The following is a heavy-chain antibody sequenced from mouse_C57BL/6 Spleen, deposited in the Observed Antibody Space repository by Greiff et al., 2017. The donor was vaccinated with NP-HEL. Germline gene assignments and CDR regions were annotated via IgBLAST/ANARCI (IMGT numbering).Heavy chain of an antibody. Sequence: QVQLQQSGAELARPGASVKLSCKASGYTFTSYGISWVKQRTGQGLEWIGEIYPRSGNTYYNEKFKGKATLTADKSSSTAYMELRSLTSEDSAVYFCARGDDGYSGFADWGQGTLVTVSA. CDR1: GYTFTSYG. V-gene: IGHV1-81*01. CDR3: ARGDDGYSGFAD. CDR2: IYPRSGNT. J-gene: IGHJ3*01. D-gene: IGHD2-3*01.